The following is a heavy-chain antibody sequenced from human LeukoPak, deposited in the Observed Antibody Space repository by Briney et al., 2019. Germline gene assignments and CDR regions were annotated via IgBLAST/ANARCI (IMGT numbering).Heavy chain of an antibody. CDR3: ARDYEQQLVEKDAFDI. J-gene: IGHJ3*02. D-gene: IGHD6-13*01. CDR1: GFTFSSYA. CDR2: ISYDGSNK. V-gene: IGHV3-30-3*01. Sequence: GGSLRLSCAASGFTFSSYAMHWVRQAPGKGLEWVAVISYDGSNKYYADSVKGQFTISRDNSKNTLYLQMNSLRAEDTAVYYCARDYEQQLVEKDAFDIWGQGTMVTVSS.